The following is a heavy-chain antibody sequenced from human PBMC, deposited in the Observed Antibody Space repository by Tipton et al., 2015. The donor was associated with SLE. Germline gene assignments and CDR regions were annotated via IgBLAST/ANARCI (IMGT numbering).Heavy chain of an antibody. CDR1: GGSISSGSYY. CDR2: IYTSGST. Sequence: TLSLTCTVSGGSISSGSYYWSWIRQPAGKGLEWIGRIYTSGSTNYNPSLKSRVTISVDTSKNQFSLKLSSVTAADTAVYYCAREVEYQLLLSYMDDRDKGTTVTVCS. J-gene: IGHJ6*03. D-gene: IGHD2-2*01. CDR3: AREVEYQLLLSYMDD. V-gene: IGHV4-61*02.